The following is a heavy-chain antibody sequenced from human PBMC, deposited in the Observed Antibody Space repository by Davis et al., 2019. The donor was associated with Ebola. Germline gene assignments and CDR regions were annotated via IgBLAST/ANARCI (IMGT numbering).Heavy chain of an antibody. J-gene: IGHJ1*01. Sequence: GESLKISCSASGFIFSTYVMSWVRQAPGKGLEWVSTYGTSADTYYADSVKGRFTISRDNAKNSLYLQMHSLRAEDTAVYYCAKTVGWLQQSGEEYFQSWGQGTLVTVSS. CDR3: AKTVGWLQQSGEEYFQS. CDR2: GTSADT. D-gene: IGHD5-24*01. V-gene: IGHV3-23*01. CDR1: GFIFSTYV.